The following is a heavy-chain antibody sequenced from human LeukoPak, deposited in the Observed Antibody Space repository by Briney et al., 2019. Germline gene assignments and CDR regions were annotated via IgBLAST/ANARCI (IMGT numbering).Heavy chain of an antibody. Sequence: GASVKVSCKASGGTFSSYAISWVRQAPGQGLEWMGRIIPILGIAYYAQKFQGRVTITADKSTSTAYMELSSLRSEDTAVYYCARGGRDVAGAADHWGQGNSVTVSS. CDR3: ARGGRDVAGAADH. D-gene: IGHD1-26*01. CDR1: GGTFSSYA. CDR2: IIPILGIA. V-gene: IGHV1-69*04. J-gene: IGHJ5*02.